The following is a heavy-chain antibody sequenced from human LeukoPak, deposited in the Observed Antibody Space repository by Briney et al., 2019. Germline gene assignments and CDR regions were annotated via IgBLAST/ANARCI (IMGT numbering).Heavy chain of an antibody. Sequence: SVKVSCNASGGTFSSYAISWVRQAPGQGLEWMGGIIPIFGTANYAQKFQGRVTITADESTSTAYMELSSLRSEDTAVYYCASPPPYDSSGYHWYFDLWGRGTLVTVSS. V-gene: IGHV1-69*13. CDR3: ASPPPYDSSGYHWYFDL. CDR1: GGTFSSYA. D-gene: IGHD3-22*01. CDR2: IIPIFGTA. J-gene: IGHJ2*01.